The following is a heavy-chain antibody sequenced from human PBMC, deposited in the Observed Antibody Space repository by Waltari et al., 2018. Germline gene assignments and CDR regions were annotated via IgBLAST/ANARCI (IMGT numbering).Heavy chain of an antibody. Sequence: QVQLVESGGGVVQPGRSLRLSCAASGFTFSSYAMHWVRQAPGKGRDGVAVISYDGSNKDYADSVNGRFTISRDNSKNTLYLQMNSLRAEDTAVYYCAGCIAAAVNFDYWGQGTLVTVSS. CDR3: AGCIAAAVNFDY. D-gene: IGHD6-13*01. CDR1: GFTFSSYA. V-gene: IGHV3-30-3*01. J-gene: IGHJ4*02. CDR2: ISYDGSNK.